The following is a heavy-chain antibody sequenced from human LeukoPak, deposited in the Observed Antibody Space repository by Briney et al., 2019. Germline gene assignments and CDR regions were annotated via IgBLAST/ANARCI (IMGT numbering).Heavy chain of an antibody. D-gene: IGHD2-2*01. CDR2: ISYDGSNK. Sequence: GGSLRLSCAASGFTFGSYAMHWVRQAPGKGLEWVAVISYDGSNKYYADSVKGRFTISRDNSKNTLYLQMNSLRAEDTAVYYCARAPAAITYWGQGTLVTVSS. J-gene: IGHJ4*02. CDR3: ARAPAAITY. CDR1: GFTFGSYA. V-gene: IGHV3-30*04.